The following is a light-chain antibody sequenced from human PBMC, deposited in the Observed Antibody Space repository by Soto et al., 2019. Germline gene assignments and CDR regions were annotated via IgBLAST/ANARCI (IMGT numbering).Light chain of an antibody. CDR1: SRDIGYHHR. CDR3: SSFASSATVV. CDR2: EVS. Sequence: QSVLTQPPSVYGYPGQSVTISCTGTSRDIGYHHRVSWYQQPPGTAPKLMIYEVSTRYSGVPDRVSGSKSGNTSSLTITGLQAEDEAEYYFSSFASSATVVVGGGTKLTVL. J-gene: IGLJ3*02. V-gene: IGLV2-18*02.